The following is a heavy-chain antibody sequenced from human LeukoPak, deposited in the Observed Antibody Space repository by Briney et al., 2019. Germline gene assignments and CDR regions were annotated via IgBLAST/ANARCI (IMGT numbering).Heavy chain of an antibody. V-gene: IGHV3-33*01. CDR2: IWYDGSNK. D-gene: IGHD3-22*01. CDR1: GFTFSSYG. Sequence: PGGSLRLSCAASGFTFSSYGMHWVRQAPGKGLEWVAVIWYDGSNKYYADSVKGRFTISRDNSKNTLYLQMNSLRAEDTAVYYCARDLAYYDSGGSVDYWGQGTLVTVSS. CDR3: ARDLAYYDSGGSVDY. J-gene: IGHJ4*02.